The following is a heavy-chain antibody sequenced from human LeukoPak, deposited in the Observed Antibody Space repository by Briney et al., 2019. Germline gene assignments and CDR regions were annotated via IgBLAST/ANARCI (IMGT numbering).Heavy chain of an antibody. CDR1: GYTFAGYY. J-gene: IGHJ4*02. Sequence: ASVKVSCKASGYTFAGYYMHWVRQAPGQGLEWMGWINPNSGGTNYAQKFQGRVTMTRDTSISTAYMELSRLRSDDTAVYYCASPGHYYDSSGYYNYWGQGTLVTVSS. CDR2: INPNSGGT. V-gene: IGHV1-2*02. D-gene: IGHD3-22*01. CDR3: ASPGHYYDSSGYYNY.